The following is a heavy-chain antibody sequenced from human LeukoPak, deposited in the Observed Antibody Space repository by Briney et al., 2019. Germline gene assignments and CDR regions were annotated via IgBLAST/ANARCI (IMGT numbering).Heavy chain of an antibody. D-gene: IGHD1-26*01. J-gene: IGHJ5*02. CDR2: IYPGDSDT. V-gene: IGHV5-51*01. CDR1: GYSFTSYW. CDR3: ARGGSGSYYANWFDP. Sequence: GESLKISCKGSGYSFTSYWIGWVRQMPGKGLEWMGIIYPGDSDTRYSPSFQGQVTTSADKSISTAYLQWSSLKASDTAMYYCARGGSGSYYANWFDPWGQGTLVTVSS.